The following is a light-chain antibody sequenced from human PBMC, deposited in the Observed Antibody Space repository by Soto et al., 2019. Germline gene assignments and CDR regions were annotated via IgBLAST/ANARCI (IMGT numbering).Light chain of an antibody. CDR1: DSDVGSYDL. V-gene: IGLV2-23*02. Sequence: QSALTQPASVSASPGQSITISCTGSDSDVGSYDLVSWYQQHPDKAPKLLIYEVTKRPSGVSNRFSGSKSDNTASPTISGLQAEDEADYYCSSYAGTSHYVFGTGTKLTVL. CDR2: EVT. CDR3: SSYAGTSHYV. J-gene: IGLJ1*01.